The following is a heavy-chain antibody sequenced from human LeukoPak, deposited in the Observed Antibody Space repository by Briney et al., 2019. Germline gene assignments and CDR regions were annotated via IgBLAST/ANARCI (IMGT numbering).Heavy chain of an antibody. CDR1: GFSFSSYC. CDR2: ICCSRSYI. D-gene: IGHD3-22*01. J-gene: IGHJ3*02. Sequence: PGGSLGLSCAGSGFSFSSYCMKWVRQAPGKGLEWVSFICCSRSYIYYADSVKGRFTISRDNAKNSLYLQMNSLRAEDTAVYYCARDMGNYYDSSGYAYAFDIWGQGTMVTVSS. V-gene: IGHV3-21*01. CDR3: ARDMGNYYDSSGYAYAFDI.